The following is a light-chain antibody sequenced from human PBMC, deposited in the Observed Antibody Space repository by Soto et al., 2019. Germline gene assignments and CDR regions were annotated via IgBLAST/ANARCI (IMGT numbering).Light chain of an antibody. CDR2: GAS. J-gene: IGKJ1*01. Sequence: EIVLTQSPGTLSLSPGERATLSCRASQSVSSSYLAWYQQKPGQAPRLLIYGASSRATGIPDRFSGSGSGTDSTLTISRQEPEEFAVYYCQQYGSSFGEGTKVDIK. V-gene: IGKV3-20*01. CDR1: QSVSSSY. CDR3: QQYGSS.